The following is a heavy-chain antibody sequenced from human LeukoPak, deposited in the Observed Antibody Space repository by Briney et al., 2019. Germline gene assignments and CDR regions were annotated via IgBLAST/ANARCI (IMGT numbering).Heavy chain of an antibody. J-gene: IGHJ5*02. CDR1: GFTFSSYE. V-gene: IGHV3-48*03. Sequence: GGSLRLSCAASGFTFSSYEMNWVRQAPGKGLEWVPYISSSGSTTYYADSVKGRFTISRDNAKNSLYLQMNSLRAEDTAVYYCARDEGSSWKNWFDPWGQGTLVTVSS. D-gene: IGHD6-13*01. CDR3: ARDEGSSWKNWFDP. CDR2: ISSSGSTT.